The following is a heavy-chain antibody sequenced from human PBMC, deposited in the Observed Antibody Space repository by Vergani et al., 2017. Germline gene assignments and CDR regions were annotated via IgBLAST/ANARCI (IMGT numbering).Heavy chain of an antibody. CDR1: GFTFSSYW. CDR3: ARDYPMVRGMVVYYYYGMDV. V-gene: IGHV3-7*01. Sequence: EVQLVESGGGLVQPGRSLRLSCAASGFTFSSYWMSWVRQAPGKGLEWVANIKQDGSEKNYVDSVKGRFTISRDNAKNSLYLQMNSLRAEDTAVYYCARDYPMVRGMVVYYYYGMDVWGQGTTVTVSS. D-gene: IGHD3-10*01. J-gene: IGHJ6*02. CDR2: IKQDGSEK.